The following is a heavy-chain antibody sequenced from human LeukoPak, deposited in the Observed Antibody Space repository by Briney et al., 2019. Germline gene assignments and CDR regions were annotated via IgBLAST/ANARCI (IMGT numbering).Heavy chain of an antibody. Sequence: GVSLRLSCSASGFTFSSYAMHWVRQAPGKGLEYVSAISRNGDSTYFADSVKGRFTISRDNSKNTLYLQMSSLRAEDTAVYYCVKGGLERRFDSWGQGTLVTVSS. CDR2: ISRNGDST. CDR3: VKGGLERRFDS. CDR1: GFTFSSYA. J-gene: IGHJ4*02. D-gene: IGHD1-1*01. V-gene: IGHV3-64D*06.